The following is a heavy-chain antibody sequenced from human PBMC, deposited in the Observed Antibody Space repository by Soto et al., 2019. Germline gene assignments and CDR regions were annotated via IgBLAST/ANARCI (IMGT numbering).Heavy chain of an antibody. Sequence: GGSLRLSCAASGFTFSSYGMHLVRQAPGKGLEWVAVISYDGSSTSYADSVKGRFTISRDNAKNTLDLQMHGLRAEDMAVYYCARSVRSGSFPYYYYAMDVWGQGTTVTVSS. V-gene: IGHV3-30*03. J-gene: IGHJ6*02. D-gene: IGHD3-10*01. CDR1: GFTFSSYG. CDR2: ISYDGSST. CDR3: ARSVRSGSFPYYYYAMDV.